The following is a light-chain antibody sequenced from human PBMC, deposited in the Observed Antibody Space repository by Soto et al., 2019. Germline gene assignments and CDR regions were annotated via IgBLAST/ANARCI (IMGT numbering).Light chain of an antibody. CDR2: KAS. Sequence: DILMTQSPSTLSASVGDRVTITCRASQSFSGWLAWYHQKPGKAPKLLIYKASSLESGVPSRFSGSGSGTELTRTISSLQPDDFAAYYRHQYNSTYWTFGQGTKVEIK. CDR3: HQYNSTYWT. CDR1: QSFSGW. J-gene: IGKJ1*01. V-gene: IGKV1-5*03.